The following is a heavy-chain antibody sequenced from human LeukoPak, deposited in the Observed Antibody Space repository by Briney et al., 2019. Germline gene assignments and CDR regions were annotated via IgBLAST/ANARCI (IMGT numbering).Heavy chain of an antibody. Sequence: PGGSLRLSCAASGFTFSNFGIHWVRQAPGKGLEWVAVISYDGSNKYYADSVKGRFTISRDNSKNTLYLQMSSLRAEDTAVYYCARGGGGIAAAGTPGGFDYWGQGTLVTVSS. D-gene: IGHD6-13*01. V-gene: IGHV3-30*19. J-gene: IGHJ4*02. CDR3: ARGGGGIAAAGTPGGFDY. CDR1: GFTFSNFG. CDR2: ISYDGSNK.